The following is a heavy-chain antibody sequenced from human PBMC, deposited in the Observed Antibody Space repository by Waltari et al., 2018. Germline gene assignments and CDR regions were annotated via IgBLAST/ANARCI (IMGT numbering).Heavy chain of an antibody. Sequence: EVQLVESGGGLVQPGGSLRLSCAASGFTFSSYWMSWVRQAPGKGLEWVANIKQDGSEEYYVDSVKGRFTISRDNAKNSLYLQMNSLRAEDTAVYYCARSNYGDYVSYFDYWGQGTLVTVSS. D-gene: IGHD4-17*01. CDR1: GFTFSSYW. J-gene: IGHJ4*02. CDR2: IKQDGSEE. CDR3: ARSNYGDYVSYFDY. V-gene: IGHV3-7*01.